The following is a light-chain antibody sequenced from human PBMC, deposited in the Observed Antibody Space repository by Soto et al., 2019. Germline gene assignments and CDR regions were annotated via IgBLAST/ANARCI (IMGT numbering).Light chain of an antibody. CDR1: SSDVDDYNY. Sequence: QSALTQPRSVSGSPGQSVTISCTGTSSDVDDYNYVSWFQQHPGKAPKLMIYDVSERPSGVPDRFSGSKSGNTASLTISGLQAEDEADYYCYSYGGTFYVFGTGTKATVL. V-gene: IGLV2-11*01. CDR3: YSYGGTFYV. J-gene: IGLJ1*01. CDR2: DVS.